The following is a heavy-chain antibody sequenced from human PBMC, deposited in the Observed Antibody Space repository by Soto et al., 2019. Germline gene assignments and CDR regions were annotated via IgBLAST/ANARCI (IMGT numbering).Heavy chain of an antibody. V-gene: IGHV2-5*02. D-gene: IGHD1-7*01. CDR1: GFSLSTSGVG. J-gene: IGHJ4*02. CDR2: IYWDDDK. CDR3: ARCITRTTYFDY. Sequence: QITLKESGPTLVNPTQTLTLTCSFSGFSLSTSGVGVVWIRQPPGKALEWLALIYWDDDKRYSPSLKSRLTIITDTSKNQVVLTMTNMDPVDTATYYCARCITRTTYFDYWGQGTLVTVSS.